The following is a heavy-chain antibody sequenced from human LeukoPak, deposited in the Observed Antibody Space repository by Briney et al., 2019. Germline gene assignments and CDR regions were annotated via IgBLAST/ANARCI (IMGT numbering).Heavy chain of an antibody. Sequence: GSLRLSCAASGFTFSTFWMNWVRQAPGKGLEWVAGISSDGSSKYYADSVKGRFTISRDNSRNTLYLQMNSLRTEDTALYYCAKGTYTAYNSGCAYWGQGTLVTVSS. J-gene: IGHJ4*02. V-gene: IGHV3-30*18. D-gene: IGHD5-24*01. CDR1: GFTFSTFW. CDR2: ISSDGSSK. CDR3: AKGTYTAYNSGCAY.